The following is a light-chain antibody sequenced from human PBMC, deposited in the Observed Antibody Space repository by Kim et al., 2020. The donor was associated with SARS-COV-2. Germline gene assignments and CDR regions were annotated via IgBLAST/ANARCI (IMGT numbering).Light chain of an antibody. CDR3: CSYAGSYTYV. J-gene: IGLJ1*01. CDR1: SSDVGAYNY. CDR2: DVS. Sequence: GPSVTISCTGPSSDVGAYNYVSWYQQHPGKAPKLMIYDVSKRPSGVPDRFSGSKSGNTASLTISGLQAEDEADYYCCSYAGSYTYVFGTGTKVTVL. V-gene: IGLV2-11*01.